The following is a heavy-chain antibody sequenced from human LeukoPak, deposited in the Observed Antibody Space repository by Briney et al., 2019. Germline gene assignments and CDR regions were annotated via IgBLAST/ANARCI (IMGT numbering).Heavy chain of an antibody. J-gene: IGHJ4*02. CDR2: IIPMFGTV. CDR1: GGTFNNYA. V-gene: IGHV1-69*05. D-gene: IGHD5-18*01. CDR3: ARDHSGYSLGYALYYFDY. Sequence: ASVKVSCEASGGTFNNYAFSWVRQAPGQGLEWMGGIIPMFGTVSYAQKFQGRVTVTTDASTDTVYMELSSLKFEDTALYYCARDHSGYSLGYALYYFDYWGQGTLVTVSS.